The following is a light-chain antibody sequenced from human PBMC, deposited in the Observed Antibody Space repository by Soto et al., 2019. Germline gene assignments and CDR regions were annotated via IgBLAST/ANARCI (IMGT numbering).Light chain of an antibody. CDR3: QQFNSYLFT. V-gene: IGKV1-13*02. Sequence: AIQLTQSPSSLSASVGDRVTITCRASQGISSALAWYQQKPGKAPKLLIYDASSLESGVPSRFSGSGSGTDFTLTISSLQPEDFGTYYCQQFNSYLFTFGPGTKVDIK. CDR1: QGISSA. J-gene: IGKJ3*01. CDR2: DAS.